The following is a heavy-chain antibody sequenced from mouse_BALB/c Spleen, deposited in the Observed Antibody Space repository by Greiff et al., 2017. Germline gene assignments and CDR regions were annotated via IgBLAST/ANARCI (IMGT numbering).Heavy chain of an antibody. V-gene: IGHV3-2*02. CDR2: ISYSGST. Sequence: EVKLQESGPGLVKPSQSLSLTCTVTGYSITSDYAWNWIRQFPGNKLEWMGYISYSGSTSYNPSLKSRISITRDTSKNQFFLQLNSVTTEDTATYYCARGDPFAYWGQGTLVTVAA. J-gene: IGHJ3*01. CDR3: ARGDPFAY. D-gene: IGHD3-3*01. CDR1: GYSITSDYA.